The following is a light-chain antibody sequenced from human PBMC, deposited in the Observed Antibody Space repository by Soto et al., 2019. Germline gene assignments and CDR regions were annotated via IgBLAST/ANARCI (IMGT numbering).Light chain of an antibody. CDR3: CAYAGSYTWV. J-gene: IGLJ3*02. Sequence: QSALTQPRSVSGSPGQSVTISCTGTSSDVGGYKYVSWYQHHAGKAPKLRIYDVSKRPSGGSDRFSGSKSGNTASLTISGLQAEDEADYYCCAYAGSYTWVFGGGTKLTVL. CDR1: SSDVGGYKY. CDR2: DVS. V-gene: IGLV2-11*01.